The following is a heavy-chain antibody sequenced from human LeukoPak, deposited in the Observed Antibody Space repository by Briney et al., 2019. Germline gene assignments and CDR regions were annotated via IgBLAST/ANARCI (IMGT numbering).Heavy chain of an antibody. V-gene: IGHV3-7*01. Sequence: GGSLRLSCAASGFTFDDYGMSWVRQAPGKGLEWVVNIKQDGSEKYYADSGKGRFTISRDNAKNSLYLQMNSLRADDTAVYYCARGKPSYYYDSSAYFYNGAFDIWGQGTMVTVSS. D-gene: IGHD3-22*01. CDR1: GFTFDDYG. J-gene: IGHJ3*02. CDR2: IKQDGSEK. CDR3: ARGKPSYYYDSSAYFYNGAFDI.